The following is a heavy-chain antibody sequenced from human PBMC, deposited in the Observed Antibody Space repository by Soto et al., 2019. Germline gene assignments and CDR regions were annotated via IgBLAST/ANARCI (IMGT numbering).Heavy chain of an antibody. CDR1: GGSISSYY. CDR3: ARDGHYYYLAV. CDR2: IYYSGST. Sequence: SETLSLTCTVSGGSISSYYWSWIRQPPGKGLEWIGYIYYSGSTNYNPSLKSRVTISVDTSKNQFSLKLSSVTAADTAVYYCARDGHYYYLAVWGKGTTVTVSS. J-gene: IGHJ6*03. V-gene: IGHV4-59*01.